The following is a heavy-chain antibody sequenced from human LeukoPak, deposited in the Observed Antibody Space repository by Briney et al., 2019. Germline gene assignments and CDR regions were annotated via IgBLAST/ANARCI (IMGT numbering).Heavy chain of an antibody. CDR2: ISYDGSNR. CDR3: ATGGDSSNDY. CDR1: GFTFSSYA. J-gene: IGHJ4*02. Sequence: GGSLRLSCAASGFTFSSYAMHWVRQAPGKGLEWVAVISYDGSNRYYADSVKGRFTISRDNSKNTLYLQMNSLRAEDTAVYYCATGGDSSNDYWGQGTLVTVSS. D-gene: IGHD3-3*01. V-gene: IGHV3-30*14.